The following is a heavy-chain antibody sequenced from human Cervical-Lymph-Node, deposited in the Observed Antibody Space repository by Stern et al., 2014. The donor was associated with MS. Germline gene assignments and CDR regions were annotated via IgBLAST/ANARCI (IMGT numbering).Heavy chain of an antibody. Sequence: QMQLEQSGAEVKKPGSSVKVSCKASGRTMSSNSMSWRRQGHGRGHEWMGRIIPVVGMTNYAQSYLGRLTITADKSTHTVYMELNNLRSEDTAVYYCARSSNYFYYGMDVWGQGTTVTVS. J-gene: IGHJ6*02. V-gene: IGHV1-69*02. CDR1: GRTMSSNS. CDR3: ARSSNYFYYGMDV. D-gene: IGHD2/OR15-2a*01. CDR2: IIPVVGMT.